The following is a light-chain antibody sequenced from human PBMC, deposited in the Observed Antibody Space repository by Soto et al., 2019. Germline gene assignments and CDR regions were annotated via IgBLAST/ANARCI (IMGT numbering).Light chain of an antibody. CDR2: GAS. Sequence: EIVMPQSPATLSVSPGERATLSCRASPSVSSNLAWYQQKPCQAPRLLIYGASTSATGIPARFSGSGSGTEFTLTISSLQSEAFAVYYCQQYNNWPRTFGQGTKVEIK. J-gene: IGKJ1*01. V-gene: IGKV3-15*01. CDR1: PSVSSN. CDR3: QQYNNWPRT.